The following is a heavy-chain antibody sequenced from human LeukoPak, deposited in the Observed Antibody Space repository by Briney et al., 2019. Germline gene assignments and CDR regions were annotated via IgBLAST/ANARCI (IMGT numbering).Heavy chain of an antibody. CDR2: IYYSGST. J-gene: IGHJ5*02. CDR1: GGSISSYY. V-gene: IGHV4-59*12. CDR3: ARGPGFDSSIGPPTP. Sequence: SETLSLTCTVSGGSISSYYWSWIRQPPGKGLEWIGYIYYSGSTYYNPSLKSRVTISVDTSKNQFFLKLSSVTAADTAVYYCARGPGFDSSIGPPTPWGQGTLVTVSS. D-gene: IGHD3-22*01.